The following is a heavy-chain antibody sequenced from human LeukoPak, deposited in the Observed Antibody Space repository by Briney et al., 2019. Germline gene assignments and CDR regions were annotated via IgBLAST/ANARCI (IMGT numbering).Heavy chain of an antibody. J-gene: IGHJ4*02. CDR3: ARVGSEFNGDY. CDR1: GYTFTSYD. CDR2: IRAYNGDT. V-gene: IGHV1-18*01. Sequence: ASVKVSCKASGYTFTSYDINWVRQATGQGLEWMGWIRAYNGDTNYAQELQGRVTMTTDTSTSTAYMELRSLRSDDTAVYYCARVGSEFNGDYWGQGTLVTVSS. D-gene: IGHD3-10*01.